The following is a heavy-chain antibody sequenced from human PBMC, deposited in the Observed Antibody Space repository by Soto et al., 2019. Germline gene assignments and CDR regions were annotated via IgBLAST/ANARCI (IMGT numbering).Heavy chain of an antibody. CDR1: GGSINANW. CDR2: IYYNGNT. Sequence: QVQLQQWGAGLLEPSETLSLTCAVSGGSINANWWSWVRQPPGKGLEWIGEIYYNGNTNYNASLKSRVTISVDTSRNQFSLRLAALTAADTAIYYCASARWDYWGQGTLVTVSS. V-gene: IGHV4-34*01. D-gene: IGHD2-15*01. CDR3: ASARWDY. J-gene: IGHJ4*02.